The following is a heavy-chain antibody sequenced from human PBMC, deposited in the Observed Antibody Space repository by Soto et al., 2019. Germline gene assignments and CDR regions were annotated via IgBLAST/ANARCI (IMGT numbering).Heavy chain of an antibody. CDR3: TSVPQLLFRSGCYLAS. J-gene: IGHJ4*02. V-gene: IGHV3-21*01. CDR2: ISSSSTYI. D-gene: IGHD6-19*01. CDR1: GFTFSSYS. Sequence: EVQLVESGGGLVTPGGSLRLSCAVSGFTFSSYSINWVRQAPGGKLEWVSSISSSSTYIYYADTVKGRVTISRDNANDSRLQQLNSLRSDVEAVYYCTSVPQLLFRSGCYLASCCQGTLVTFSS.